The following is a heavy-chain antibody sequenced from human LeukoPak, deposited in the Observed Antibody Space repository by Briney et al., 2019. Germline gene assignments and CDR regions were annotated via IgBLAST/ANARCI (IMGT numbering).Heavy chain of an antibody. J-gene: IGHJ1*01. Sequence: GGSLRLSCAASGFTFSSYSMNWVRQAPGKGLEWVSSISSSSSYIYYADSVKGRFTISRDNAKNSLYLQMNSLRAEDTAVYYCARGGILGAYFQHWGQGTPVTVSS. CDR3: ARGGILGAYFQH. D-gene: IGHD3-3*01. V-gene: IGHV3-21*01. CDR2: ISSSSSYI. CDR1: GFTFSSYS.